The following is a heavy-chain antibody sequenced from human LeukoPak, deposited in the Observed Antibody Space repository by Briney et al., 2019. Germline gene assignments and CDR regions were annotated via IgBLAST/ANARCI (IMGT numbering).Heavy chain of an antibody. V-gene: IGHV3-23*01. CDR1: GFTFSSYG. J-gene: IGHJ4*02. CDR2: ISGSGGST. CDR3: AEDLASGSFFAFDY. Sequence: GGSLRLSCAASGFTFSSYGMSWVRQAPRKGLEWVSSISGSGGSTYYADSVKGRFTISRDNSKDTLYLQMNSLRAEDTAVYYCAEDLASGSFFAFDYWAQGTLVTVSS. D-gene: IGHD1-26*01.